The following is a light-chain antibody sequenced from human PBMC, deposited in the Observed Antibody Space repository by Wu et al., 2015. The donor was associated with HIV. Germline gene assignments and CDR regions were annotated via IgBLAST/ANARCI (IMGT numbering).Light chain of an antibody. Sequence: EIVVTQSPATLSVSPGERATLSCRASQGVRSDLAWYQQKPGQAPRLLIHEASTRATGIPARFSGSGSGTEFTLTISSLQSEDFAVYYCQQFNNWPGTFGPGTKVDIK. CDR2: EAS. V-gene: IGKV3-15*01. CDR3: QQFNNWPGT. J-gene: IGKJ3*01. CDR1: QGVRSD.